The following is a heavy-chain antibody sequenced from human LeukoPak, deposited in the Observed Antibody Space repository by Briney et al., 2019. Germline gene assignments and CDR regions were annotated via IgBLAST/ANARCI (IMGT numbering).Heavy chain of an antibody. CDR1: GFTFSSYA. J-gene: IGHJ3*02. CDR2: ISYDGSNK. D-gene: IGHD1-26*01. Sequence: PGGSLRLSCAASGFTFSSYAKHWVRQAPGKGLEWVAVISYDGSNKYYADSVKGRFTISRDNSKNTLYLQMNSLRAEDTAVYYCASLGIVGATGHDAFDIWGQGTMVTVSS. V-gene: IGHV3-30*14. CDR3: ASLGIVGATGHDAFDI.